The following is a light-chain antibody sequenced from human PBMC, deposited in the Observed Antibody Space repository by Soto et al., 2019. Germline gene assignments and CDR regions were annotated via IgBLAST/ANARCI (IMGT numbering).Light chain of an antibody. Sequence: QSVLAQPASVSGSPGQSITISCTVTGRDVRTYNLVSWYQQHPGKVPKLIIYEASKRPSGVSNRFSGSQPGNTASLTVSGLQAEDEADYYCCSYAGDKTYVFGYGTKVTVL. V-gene: IGLV2-23*01. CDR2: EAS. J-gene: IGLJ1*01. CDR3: CSYAGDKTYV. CDR1: GRDVRTYNL.